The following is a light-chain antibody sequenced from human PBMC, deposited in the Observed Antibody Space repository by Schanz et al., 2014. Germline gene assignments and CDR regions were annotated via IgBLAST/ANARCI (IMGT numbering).Light chain of an antibody. Sequence: EIVLTQSPGTLSLSPGERATLSCRASQSVSSNYLAWYQQKPGQAPRLLIYGASSSATGIPDRFSCSGSGTDFTLTISRLEPEDCAVYYCQQYGSSPWTFGQGTKVEIK. J-gene: IGKJ1*01. CDR2: GAS. CDR1: QSVSSNY. CDR3: QQYGSSPWT. V-gene: IGKV3-20*01.